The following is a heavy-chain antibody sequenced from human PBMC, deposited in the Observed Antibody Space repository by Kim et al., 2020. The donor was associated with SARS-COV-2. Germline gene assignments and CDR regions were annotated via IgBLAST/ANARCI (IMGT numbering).Heavy chain of an antibody. CDR1: GFTFDDYA. Sequence: GGSLRLSCAASGFTFDDYAMHWVRQAPGKGLEWVSLISGDGGSTYYADSVKGRFTISRDNSKNSLYLQMNSLRTEDTALYYCAKDFARIWYCSSTSCYNAFDIWGQGTMVTVSS. CDR2: ISGDGGST. D-gene: IGHD2-2*02. V-gene: IGHV3-43*02. J-gene: IGHJ3*02. CDR3: AKDFARIWYCSSTSCYNAFDI.